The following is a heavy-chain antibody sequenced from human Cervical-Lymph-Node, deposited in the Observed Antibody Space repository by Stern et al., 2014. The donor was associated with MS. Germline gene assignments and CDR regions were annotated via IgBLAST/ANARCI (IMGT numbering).Heavy chain of an antibody. CDR3: ARDVEFGSSGHYRDY. J-gene: IGHJ4*02. V-gene: IGHV4-59*11. Sequence: MQLVESGPGLVKPSETLSLTCTVSGCSITGHHWSWIRQTPRKGLEWFGYIYYSGSTNYNPSLKSRVTISVDTSKNQFSLKMSSVTAADTAVYYCARDVEFGSSGHYRDYWGQGTLVTVS. CDR1: GCSITGHH. D-gene: IGHD3-22*01. CDR2: IYYSGST.